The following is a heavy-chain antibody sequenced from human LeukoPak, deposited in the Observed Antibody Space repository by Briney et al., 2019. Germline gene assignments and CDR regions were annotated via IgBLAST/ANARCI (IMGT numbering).Heavy chain of an antibody. CDR2: ISGSGAGT. CDR3: AKRPGIAAAVGAFDI. Sequence: PGGSLRLSCAASGFTFSSYAMTWVRQAPGKGLEWVSLISGSGAGTYYADSVKGRFTISRDNSKNTLYLQMNSLRAEDTGVYYCAKRPGIAAAVGAFDIWGQGTMVTVSS. V-gene: IGHV3-23*01. D-gene: IGHD6-13*01. J-gene: IGHJ3*02. CDR1: GFTFSSYA.